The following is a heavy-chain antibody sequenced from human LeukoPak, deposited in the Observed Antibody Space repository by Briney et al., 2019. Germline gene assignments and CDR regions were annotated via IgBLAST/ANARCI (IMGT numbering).Heavy chain of an antibody. CDR2: IIPIFGTA. J-gene: IGHJ4*02. CDR3: ARGGIAAAGSFDY. Sequence: SVKVSCKAPGGTFSSYAISWVRQAPGQGLEWMGGIIPIFGTANYAQKFQGRVTITADESTSTAYMELSSLRSEDMAVYYCARGGIAAAGSFDYWGQGTLVTVSS. V-gene: IGHV1-69*13. D-gene: IGHD6-13*01. CDR1: GGTFSSYA.